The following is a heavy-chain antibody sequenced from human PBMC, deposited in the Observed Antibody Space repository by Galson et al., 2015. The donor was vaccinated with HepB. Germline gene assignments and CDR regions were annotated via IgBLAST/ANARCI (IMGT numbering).Heavy chain of an antibody. Sequence: LRLSCAASGFTFNNYAMSWVRQAPGKGLEWVSPISGSGVSTHYADSMKGRFTISRDNSKNTLFLQVTSLRAEDTAVYYCAKGPGAYSSGPTHYFDYWGQGTLVTVSS. V-gene: IGHV3-23*01. CDR1: GFTFNNYA. CDR3: AKGPGAYSSGPTHYFDY. J-gene: IGHJ4*02. D-gene: IGHD6-19*01. CDR2: ISGSGVST.